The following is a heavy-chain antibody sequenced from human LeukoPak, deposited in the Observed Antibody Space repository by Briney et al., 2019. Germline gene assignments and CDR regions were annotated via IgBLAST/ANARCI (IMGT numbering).Heavy chain of an antibody. D-gene: IGHD3-10*01. CDR3: ARGRGSGSYYYD. J-gene: IGHJ4*02. Sequence: MASETLSLTCAVYGGSFSGYYWGWFRQPPGKGLEWLGEINRGGNTNYNPSLKSRVTISVDTSRNQFSLKLSSVTAADTAVYYCARGRGSGSYYYDWGQGTLVTVSS. CDR2: INRGGNT. V-gene: IGHV4-34*01. CDR1: GGSFSGYY.